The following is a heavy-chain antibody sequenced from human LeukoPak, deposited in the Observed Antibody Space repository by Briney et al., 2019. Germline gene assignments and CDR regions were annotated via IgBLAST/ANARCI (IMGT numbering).Heavy chain of an antibody. Sequence: GGSLRLSCAVSGLTFSSFAINWVRQAPGKGLEWVSYISSSGSTIYYADSVKGRFTISRDNAKNSLYLQMNSLRAEDTAVYYCARGISYGYSGHFLVDYWGQGTLVTVSS. D-gene: IGHD5-18*01. V-gene: IGHV3-48*03. CDR3: ARGISYGYSGHFLVDY. J-gene: IGHJ4*02. CDR1: GLTFSSFA. CDR2: ISSSGSTI.